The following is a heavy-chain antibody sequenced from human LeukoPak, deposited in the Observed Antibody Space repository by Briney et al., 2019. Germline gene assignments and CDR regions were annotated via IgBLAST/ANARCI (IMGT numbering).Heavy chain of an antibody. D-gene: IGHD6-6*01. CDR3: ARDCCSSSFASDY. CDR2: IYSDGST. J-gene: IGHJ4*02. Sequence: GGSLRLSCAASGFTVSGSYMSWVRQPPGKGLEWGSVIYSDGSTYYADSVKGRFTLSRDNSKNTLFLQMKNLRAEDTAVYYCARDCCSSSFASDYWGQGTLVTVSS. CDR1: GFTVSGSY. V-gene: IGHV3-66*01.